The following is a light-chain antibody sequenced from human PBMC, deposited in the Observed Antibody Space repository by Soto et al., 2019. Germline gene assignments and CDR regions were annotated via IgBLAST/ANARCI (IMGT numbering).Light chain of an antibody. CDR1: SSDIGGYIY. CDR3: SSYINTNTLV. CDR2: EVS. J-gene: IGLJ2*01. Sequence: QSALTQPASVSASPGQSITISCTGTSSDIGGYIYVSWYQHHPGKAPRLVIFEVSNRPSGVSNRFSGSKSGNTASLTISGLQAEDEADYYCSSYINTNTLVFAGGTKLTVL. V-gene: IGLV2-14*01.